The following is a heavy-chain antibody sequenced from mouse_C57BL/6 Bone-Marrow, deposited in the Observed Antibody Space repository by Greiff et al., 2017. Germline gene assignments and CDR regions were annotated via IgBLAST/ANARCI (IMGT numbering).Heavy chain of an antibody. V-gene: IGHV3-8*01. CDR3: ARSYGSSSYWYFDG. CDR2: ISYSGST. J-gene: IGHJ1*03. Sequence: VQLKQSGPGLAKPSQTLSLTCSVTGYSITSDYWNWIRKFPGNKLEYMGYISYSGSTYYNPSLKSRISITRDTSKNQYYLQLNSVTTEDTATYDCARSYGSSSYWYFDGWGTGTTVTVSS. CDR1: GYSITSDY. D-gene: IGHD1-1*01.